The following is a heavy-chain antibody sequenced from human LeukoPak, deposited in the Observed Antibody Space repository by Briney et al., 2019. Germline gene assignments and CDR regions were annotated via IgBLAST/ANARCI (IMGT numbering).Heavy chain of an antibody. V-gene: IGHV3-23*01. CDR1: GFTFSSYA. Sequence: PGGSLRLSCAASGFTFSSYAMSWARQAPGKGLEWVSSITSSGGSTYYAGSVKGQFTISRDNSKNTVYLQMNSLRAEDTAVYYCAKDRPNYYDSSGHYYRRNGDYWGQGTLVTVSS. CDR2: ITSSGGST. J-gene: IGHJ4*02. CDR3: AKDRPNYYDSSGHYYRRNGDY. D-gene: IGHD3-22*01.